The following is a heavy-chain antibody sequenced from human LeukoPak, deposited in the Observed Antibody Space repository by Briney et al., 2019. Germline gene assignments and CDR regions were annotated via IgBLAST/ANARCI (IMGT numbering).Heavy chain of an antibody. CDR3: ARGSYSSSNYFDY. Sequence: GGSLRLSCAASGFTFSSYSMNWVRQAPGKGLEWVSYISSTGSTTYYADSVRGRSTISRDNAKNSLYLQMNSLRAEDTAVYYCARGSYSSSNYFDYWGQGTLVTVSS. D-gene: IGHD6-6*01. J-gene: IGHJ4*02. CDR2: ISSTGSTT. CDR1: GFTFSSYS. V-gene: IGHV3-48*01.